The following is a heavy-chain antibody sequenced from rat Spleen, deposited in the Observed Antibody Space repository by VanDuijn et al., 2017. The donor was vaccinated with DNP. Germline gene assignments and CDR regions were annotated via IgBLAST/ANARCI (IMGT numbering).Heavy chain of an antibody. Sequence: EVQLVVSGGGLVQPGRSLKLSCAASGFTFSDYYMAWVRQAPTKGLEWIAYISYDGGSTYRGDSVKGRFTISRDIVKNILYLQMNSLRSEDMATYYCARHVLPLRVWDYWGQGVMVTVSA. CDR2: ISYDGGST. CDR3: ARHVLPLRVWDY. D-gene: IGHD1-4*01. J-gene: IGHJ2*01. CDR1: GFTFSDYY. V-gene: IGHV5-22*01.